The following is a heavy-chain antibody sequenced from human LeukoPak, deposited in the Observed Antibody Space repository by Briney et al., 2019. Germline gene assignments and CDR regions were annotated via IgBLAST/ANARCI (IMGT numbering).Heavy chain of an antibody. V-gene: IGHV1-2*02. CDR2: INPNSGGT. J-gene: IGHJ6*02. Sequence: ASVKVSCKASGYTFTGYYMHWVRQAPGQGLEWMGWINPNSGGTKYAQKFQGRVTMTRDTSISTAYMELSRLRPDDTAVYYCARVGYCSSTSCYTYYYYGMDVWGQGTTVTASS. CDR3: ARVGYCSSTSCYTYYYYGMDV. CDR1: GYTFTGYY. D-gene: IGHD2-2*02.